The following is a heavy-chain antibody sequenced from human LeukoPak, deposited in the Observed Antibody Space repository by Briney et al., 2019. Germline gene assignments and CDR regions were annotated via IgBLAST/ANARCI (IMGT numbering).Heavy chain of an antibody. J-gene: IGHJ2*01. CDR3: ARADIVILPAAVGGGYFDL. CDR1: GYTFTSYG. CDR2: ISAYNGNT. V-gene: IGHV1-18*04. D-gene: IGHD2-2*01. Sequence: ASVKVSCKASGYTFTSYGISWVRQAPGQGLEWMGWISAYNGNTNYAQKLQGRVTMTTDTSTGTAYMELRSLRSDDTAMYYCARADIVILPAAVGGGYFDLWGRGTLVTVSS.